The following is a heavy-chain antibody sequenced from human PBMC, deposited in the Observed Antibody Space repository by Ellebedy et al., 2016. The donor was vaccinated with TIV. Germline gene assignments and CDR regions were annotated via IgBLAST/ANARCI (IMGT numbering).Heavy chain of an antibody. D-gene: IGHD2-15*01. CDR2: IYPGDSDT. Sequence: GESLKISXRGSGFTFTTYWIGWVRQMPGKGLEWVGIIYPGDSDTRYSPSFQGQVTISADKSINTAYLQWNSLKASDTAMYYCATHVVAASWYFGLWGRGTLVTVSS. CDR1: GFTFTTYW. V-gene: IGHV5-51*01. CDR3: ATHVVAASWYFGL. J-gene: IGHJ2*01.